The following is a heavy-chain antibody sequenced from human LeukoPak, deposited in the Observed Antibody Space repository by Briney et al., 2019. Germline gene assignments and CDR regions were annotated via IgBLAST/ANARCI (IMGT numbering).Heavy chain of an antibody. CDR1: GYTFTSYY. D-gene: IGHD3-16*01. CDR3: ARENLVEAYFDY. V-gene: IGHV1-46*03. J-gene: IGHJ4*02. Sequence: GASVKVSCKASGYTFTSYYMHWVRQAPGQGLEWMGIINPSGGSTSYAQKFQGRVTMTRDTSTSTVYMELSSLRSEDTAAYYCARENLVEAYFDYWGQGTLVTVSS. CDR2: INPSGGST.